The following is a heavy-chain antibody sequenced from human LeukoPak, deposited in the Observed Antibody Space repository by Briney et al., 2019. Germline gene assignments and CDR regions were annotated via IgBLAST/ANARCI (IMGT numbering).Heavy chain of an antibody. D-gene: IGHD6-13*01. J-gene: IGHJ6*02. V-gene: IGHV1-3*01. Sequence: ASVKVSCKASGYTFTSYAMHWVRQAPGQRLEWMGWINAGNGNTKYSQKFQGRVTITRDTSASTAYMELSSLRSEDTAVYYCARELSTALAAADSTGPYYYGMDVWGQGTTVTVSS. CDR1: GYTFTSYA. CDR2: INAGNGNT. CDR3: ARELSTALAAADSTGPYYYGMDV.